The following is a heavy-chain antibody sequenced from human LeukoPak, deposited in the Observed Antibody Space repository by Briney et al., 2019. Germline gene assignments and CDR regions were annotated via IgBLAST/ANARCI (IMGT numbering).Heavy chain of an antibody. D-gene: IGHD5-12*01. CDR1: GGSISSYY. J-gene: IGHJ4*02. Sequence: SETLSLTCTVSGGSISSYYWSWIRQPPGKGLEWIGHIYDSGSTKYNPSLKSRVTISVDTSKNQFSLTLSSVTAADTAVYYCAAHTAGRGSGYWGQGILVAVSS. V-gene: IGHV4-59*08. CDR3: AAHTAGRGSGY. CDR2: IYDSGST.